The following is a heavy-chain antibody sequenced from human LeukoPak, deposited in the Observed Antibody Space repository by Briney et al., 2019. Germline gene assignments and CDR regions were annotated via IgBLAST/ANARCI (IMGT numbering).Heavy chain of an antibody. CDR2: VRANGEN. CDR3: ARQPANTAAFDI. D-gene: IGHD5-18*01. J-gene: IGHJ3*02. CDR1: GGSINTYY. V-gene: IGHV4-59*08. Sequence: SETLSLTCTVSGGSINTYYWSWIRQPPGKGLEWIAYVRANGENNYNRSLKSRVAISLDTANEQISLTLNFVTAADTAIYYCARQPANTAAFDIWGLGTMVTVSS.